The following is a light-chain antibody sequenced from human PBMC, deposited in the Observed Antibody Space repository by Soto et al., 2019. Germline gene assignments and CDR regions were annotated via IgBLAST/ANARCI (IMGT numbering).Light chain of an antibody. CDR1: QAISNS. J-gene: IGKJ5*01. CDR3: QSYNTARPT. Sequence: IHITQSPPSPAASFGDRVLLPLRASQAISNSLAWYQQKPGKPPQLLIYAASTLQSGVPSRFSGSGSGTDFTLTISGLQPEDLATYYCQSYNTARPTFGQGTRLE. CDR2: AAS. V-gene: IGKV1-27*01.